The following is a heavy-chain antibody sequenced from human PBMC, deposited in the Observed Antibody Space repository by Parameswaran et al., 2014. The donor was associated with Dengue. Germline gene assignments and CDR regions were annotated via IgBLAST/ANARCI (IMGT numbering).Heavy chain of an antibody. Sequence: WIRQPPGKGLEWIGEINHSGSTNYNPSLKSRVTISVDTSKNQFSLKLSSVTAADTAVYYCARASRYYDFWSGYSDAFDIWGQGTMVTVSS. J-gene: IGHJ3*02. D-gene: IGHD3-3*01. CDR3: ARASRYYDFWSGYSDAFDI. CDR2: INHSGST. V-gene: IGHV4-34*01.